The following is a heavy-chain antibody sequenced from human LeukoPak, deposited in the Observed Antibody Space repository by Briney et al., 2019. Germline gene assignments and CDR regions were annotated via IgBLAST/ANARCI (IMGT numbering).Heavy chain of an antibody. D-gene: IGHD3-10*01. CDR3: AKGSYFEY. CDR2: ISADGGRT. V-gene: IGHV3-23*01. Sequence: WGSLRLSCAASGFTFSDYTMTWVRQAPGKGLEWVSAISADGGRTYYADSVKGRFTISRDKSKNTLHLQMNSLRAEDTAVYFCAKGSYFEYWGQGTLVTVSS. CDR1: GFTFSDYT. J-gene: IGHJ4*02.